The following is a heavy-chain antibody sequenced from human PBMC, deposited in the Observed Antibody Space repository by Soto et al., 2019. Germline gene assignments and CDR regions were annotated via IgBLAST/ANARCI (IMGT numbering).Heavy chain of an antibody. J-gene: IGHJ4*02. Sequence: GGSLRLSCAASGFSVRGSYMYWVRQAPGKGLEWVSVIYSGGGTDYAASVKGRFTVSSDNSKNILYLQMNSLRAEDTAVYYCARVTTTLVDNFDYWGQGTPVTVSS. V-gene: IGHV3-53*01. CDR1: GFSVRGSY. CDR2: IYSGGGT. D-gene: IGHD4-4*01. CDR3: ARVTTTLVDNFDY.